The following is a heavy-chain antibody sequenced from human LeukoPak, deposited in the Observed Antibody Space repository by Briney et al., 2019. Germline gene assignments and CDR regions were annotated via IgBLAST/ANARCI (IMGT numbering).Heavy chain of an antibody. CDR3: ARDTRGESDY. CDR1: GCTFRTYR. J-gene: IGHJ4*01. V-gene: IGHV3-48*04. D-gene: IGHD2-2*01. Sequence: GGSLTLSRAASGCTFRTYRMDWVRQAPGKGVEGISYINSNSVTVHYSNSVEGRFTISRDNAKNSLYLQMNSLRAEDTAMYYCARDTRGESDYWGHGTLVTVSS. CDR2: INSNSVTV.